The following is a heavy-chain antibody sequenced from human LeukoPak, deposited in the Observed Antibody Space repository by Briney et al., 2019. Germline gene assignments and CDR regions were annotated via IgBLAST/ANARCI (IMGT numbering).Heavy chain of an antibody. CDR3: ARSRGIGIFDY. D-gene: IGHD3-10*01. Sequence: GASVKVSCKASGYTFTGYYMHWVRQAPGQGLEWMGWINPNSGGTNYAQKFPGRVTMTRDTSTSTAYMELRSLRSDDTAVYYCARSRGIGIFDYWGQGTLVTVSS. CDR2: INPNSGGT. CDR1: GYTFTGYY. J-gene: IGHJ4*02. V-gene: IGHV1-2*02.